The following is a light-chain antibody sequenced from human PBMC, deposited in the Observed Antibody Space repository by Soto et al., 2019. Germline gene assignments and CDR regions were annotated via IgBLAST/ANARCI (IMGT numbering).Light chain of an antibody. CDR3: QQYGTSPWT. Sequence: EIVLTQSPGTLSLSPGERVTLSCRASQSVSGSYLAWYQQKPGQAPRLLIYGASSRATGIPDRFSGSGSGTDFTLTISRLEPADFAVYYCQQYGTSPWTFGQGTKVDI. CDR2: GAS. J-gene: IGKJ1*01. V-gene: IGKV3-20*01. CDR1: QSVSGSY.